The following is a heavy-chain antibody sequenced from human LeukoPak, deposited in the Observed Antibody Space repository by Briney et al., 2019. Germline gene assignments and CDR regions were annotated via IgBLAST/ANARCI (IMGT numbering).Heavy chain of an antibody. CDR3: ARGDLYDILTGYYSY. Sequence: GGSLRLSCAASGFTFSSYSMNWVRQAPGKGLEWVSSISSSSSYIYYADSVKGRFTISRDNAKNSLYLQMNSLRAEDTAVYYCARGDLYDILTGYYSYWGQGTLVTVSS. CDR2: ISSSSSYI. D-gene: IGHD3-9*01. CDR1: GFTFSSYS. V-gene: IGHV3-21*01. J-gene: IGHJ4*02.